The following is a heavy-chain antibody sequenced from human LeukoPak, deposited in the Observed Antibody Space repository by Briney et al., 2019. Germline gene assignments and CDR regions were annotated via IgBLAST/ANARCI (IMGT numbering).Heavy chain of an antibody. CDR1: GFTFSSYG. CDR2: ISYDGSNK. CDR3: AKDYCGGSCYSDY. D-gene: IGHD2-15*01. V-gene: IGHV3-30*18. Sequence: GGSLRLSCAASGFTFSSYGMHWVRQAPGKGQEWVAVISYDGSNKYYADSVKGRFTISRDNSKNTLYLQMNSLRAEDTAVYYCAKDYCGGSCYSDYWGQGTLVTVSS. J-gene: IGHJ4*02.